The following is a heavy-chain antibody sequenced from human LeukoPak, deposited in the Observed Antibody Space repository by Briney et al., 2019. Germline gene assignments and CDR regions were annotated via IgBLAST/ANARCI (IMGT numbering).Heavy chain of an antibody. CDR1: GYTFTSYG. CDR2: ISAYNGNT. CDR3: ARDVVLLWLGESHKPYYYGMDV. J-gene: IGHJ6*02. D-gene: IGHD3-10*01. Sequence: GASVKVSCKASGYTFTSYGISWVRQAPGQGLEWMGWISAYNGNTNYAQKLQGRVTMTTDTSTSTAYMELRSLRSDDTAVYYCARDVVLLWLGESHKPYYYGMDVWGQGTTVTVSS. V-gene: IGHV1-18*01.